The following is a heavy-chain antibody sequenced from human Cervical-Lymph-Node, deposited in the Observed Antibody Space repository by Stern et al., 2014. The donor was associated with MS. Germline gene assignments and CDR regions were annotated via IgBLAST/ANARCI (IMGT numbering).Heavy chain of an antibody. Sequence: QLQLQESGPGLVKPSETLSLTCTVSGGSISSYYWSWIRQPPGKGLEWIGYIYYSGSTNYNPSLKSRVTISVEPSKNQFSLKLSSVTAADTAVYYCARGYVDIVATTTSGDWYFDLWGRGPLVTVSS. CDR2: IYYSGST. D-gene: IGHD5-12*01. CDR3: ARGYVDIVATTTSGDWYFDL. V-gene: IGHV4-59*01. CDR1: GGSISSYY. J-gene: IGHJ2*01.